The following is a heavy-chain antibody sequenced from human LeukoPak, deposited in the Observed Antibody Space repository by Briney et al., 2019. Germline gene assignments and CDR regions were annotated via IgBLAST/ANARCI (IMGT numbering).Heavy chain of an antibody. Sequence: ASVKVSCKASGYTFTSYYMHWVRQAPGQGLEWMGWISGYNGNTYYAQKLQGRVTMTTDTSTSTAYMELRSLRSDDTAVFYCARDLLYSSGYSSGYDDSFDIWGQGTMVTVSS. CDR2: ISGYNGNT. CDR1: GYTFTSYY. CDR3: ARDLLYSSGYSSGYDDSFDI. J-gene: IGHJ3*02. D-gene: IGHD6-19*01. V-gene: IGHV1-18*04.